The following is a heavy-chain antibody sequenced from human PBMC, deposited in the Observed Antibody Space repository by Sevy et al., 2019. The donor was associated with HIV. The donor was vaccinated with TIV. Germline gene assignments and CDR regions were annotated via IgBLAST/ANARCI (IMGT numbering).Heavy chain of an antibody. CDR3: AKRSNAWDGANNFWFDP. CDR1: GDSVSSNGVA. J-gene: IGHJ5*02. CDR2: TYYRSKWYN. V-gene: IGHV6-1*01. Sequence: SQTLSLTCAISGDSVSSNGVAWNWIRQSPSRGLEWLGRTYYRSKWYNNYAVSMKGRINIDGDTSRNQFSLQLNSVIPEDTAWYYCAKRSNAWDGANNFWFDPWGQGTLVTVSS. D-gene: IGHD1-26*01.